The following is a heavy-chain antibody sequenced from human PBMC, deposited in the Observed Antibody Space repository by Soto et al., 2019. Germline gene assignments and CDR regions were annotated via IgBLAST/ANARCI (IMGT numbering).Heavy chain of an antibody. CDR3: AKFAPYTSSSLYNWFDP. CDR2: ISATGGSR. CDR1: GFTFSSDA. V-gene: IGHV3-23*01. Sequence: EVQLLESGGDLVQPGGSLTVSCAASGFTFSSDAMSCVRQAPGKGLEWVSAISATGGSRYYADSAKGRFTISRDNSKNTLYLQMNSLRAEDTAVYYCAKFAPYTSSSLYNWFDPWGQGTLVTVSS. J-gene: IGHJ5*02. D-gene: IGHD6-13*01.